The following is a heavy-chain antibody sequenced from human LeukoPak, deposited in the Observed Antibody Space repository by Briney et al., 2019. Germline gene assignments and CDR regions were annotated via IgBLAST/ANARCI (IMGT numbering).Heavy chain of an antibody. Sequence: GASVKVSCKVSGYTFGAYGLSWVRQAPDQGLEWLGWIAPYEGDTRYTPKLQDRIILTADTATTTVYMELRSLRIDDTAVYYCASNFIRTGYFGEYYLHWGQGTQVVVSS. D-gene: IGHD3-9*01. CDR3: ASNFIRTGYFGEYYLH. J-gene: IGHJ1*01. CDR2: IAPYEGDT. V-gene: IGHV1-18*01. CDR1: GYTFGAYG.